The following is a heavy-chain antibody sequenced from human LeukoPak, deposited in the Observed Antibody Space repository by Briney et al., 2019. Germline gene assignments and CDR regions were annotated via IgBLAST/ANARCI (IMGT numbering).Heavy chain of an antibody. Sequence: ETLSLTCTVSGYSISSGYYWGWIRQPPGKGLEWVSGINWNGGSTGYADSVKGRFTISRDNAKNSLYLQMNSLRAEDTALYYCARDPTAHYYYYYMDVWGKGTTATVSS. J-gene: IGHJ6*03. CDR3: ARDPTAHYYYYYMDV. CDR2: INWNGGST. CDR1: GYSISSGYY. V-gene: IGHV3-20*04.